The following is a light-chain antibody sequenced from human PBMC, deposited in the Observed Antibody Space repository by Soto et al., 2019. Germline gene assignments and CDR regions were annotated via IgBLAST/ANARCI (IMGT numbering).Light chain of an antibody. CDR3: QQSYSTPVT. J-gene: IGKJ5*01. CDR1: QSFSNN. Sequence: DIQMTQSPSSLSASLGDRVTISCRASQSFSNNLNWYQQKPGGAPELLIYDASTLKSGVPSRFSGSGSGTDFTLTISSLQPEDFATYYCQQSYSTPVTFGQGTRLEIK. CDR2: DAS. V-gene: IGKV1-39*01.